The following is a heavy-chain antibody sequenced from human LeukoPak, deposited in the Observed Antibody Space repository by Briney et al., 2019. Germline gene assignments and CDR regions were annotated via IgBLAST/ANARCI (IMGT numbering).Heavy chain of an antibody. V-gene: IGHV4-38-2*01. Sequence: SETLSLTCAVSNYPITSDYYWVWIRQPPGEGLEWIGQIFHSGIAHYNPSLKSRVTMSVNTSRSQFSVNLNSVTAADTAVYYCGRAGFGTAYNRFYYYMDVWGKGTTVTVSS. CDR3: GRAGFGTAYNRFYYYMDV. J-gene: IGHJ6*03. CDR2: IFHSGIA. D-gene: IGHD3-16*01. CDR1: NYPITSDYY.